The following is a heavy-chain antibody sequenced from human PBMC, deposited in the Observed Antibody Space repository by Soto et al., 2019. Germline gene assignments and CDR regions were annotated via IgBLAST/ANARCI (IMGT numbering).Heavy chain of an antibody. CDR3: GRDPGGEFWSQPYHYYAMDF. D-gene: IGHD3-3*01. V-gene: IGHV4-31*03. CDR2: IYYSGST. J-gene: IGHJ6*02. Sequence: PSETLSLTCNVSGDSLSSSLYYWTWIRQHPGKGLEWIGYIYYSGSTYYNPSLKSRVRISIDTSNNQFSLKLDSVTAADTAIYYCGRDPGGEFWSQPYHYYAMDFWAKGPRSPSP. CDR1: GDSLSSSLYY.